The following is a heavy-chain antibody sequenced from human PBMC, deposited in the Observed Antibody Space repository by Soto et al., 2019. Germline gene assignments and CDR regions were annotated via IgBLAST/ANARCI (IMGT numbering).Heavy chain of an antibody. Sequence: EVQLVESGGGLVQPGGSLRLSCAASGFTFSSYSMNWVRQAPGKGLEWVSYISSSSSTIYYADSVKGRFTISRDNAKNSLYLQMNSLRDEDTAVYYCARDGPHDYKDYGDYGSDYWGQGTLVTVSS. D-gene: IGHD4-17*01. CDR3: ARDGPHDYKDYGDYGSDY. CDR2: ISSSSSTI. V-gene: IGHV3-48*02. CDR1: GFTFSSYS. J-gene: IGHJ4*02.